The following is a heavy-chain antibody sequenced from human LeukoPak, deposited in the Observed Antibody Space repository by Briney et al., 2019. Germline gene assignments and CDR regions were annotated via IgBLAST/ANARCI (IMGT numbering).Heavy chain of an antibody. J-gene: IGHJ4*02. CDR3: ARARVPASGRYYFDN. V-gene: IGHV3-66*01. Sequence: GGSLSLSCAASGIPVRSNYMSWVRQAPGKGLEWVSVLYSDGTTYYADSVKGRFTISRDNSGNTLYLQMNSLGDEDTAVYYCARARVPASGRYYFDNWGQGTLVTVSS. CDR1: GIPVRSNY. D-gene: IGHD6-13*01. CDR2: LYSDGTT.